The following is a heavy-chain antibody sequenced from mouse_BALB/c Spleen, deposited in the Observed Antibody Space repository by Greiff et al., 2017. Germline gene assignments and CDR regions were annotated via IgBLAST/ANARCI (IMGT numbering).Heavy chain of an antibody. J-gene: IGHJ1*01. V-gene: IGHV1-15*01. Sequence: VQLQQSGAELVRPGASVTLSCKASGYTFTDYEMHWVKQTPVHGLEWIGAIDPETGGTAYNQKFKGKATLTADKSSSTAYMELRSLTSEDSAVYYCTRRPSWYFDVWGAGTTVTVSS. CDR3: TRRPSWYFDV. CDR1: GYTFTDYE. CDR2: IDPETGGT.